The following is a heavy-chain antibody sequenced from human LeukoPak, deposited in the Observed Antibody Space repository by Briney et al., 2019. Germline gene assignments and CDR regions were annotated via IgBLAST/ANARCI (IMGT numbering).Heavy chain of an antibody. CDR1: GYTLTELS. CDR3: AKSIEYCGADCYGYFDL. D-gene: IGHD2-21*02. J-gene: IGHJ2*01. CDR2: FDPEDGET. Sequence: ASVKVSCKVSGYTLTELSMHWVRQAPGKGLEWMGGFDPEDGETINAQKFQGRVTMTEDTSTDTAYMELSSLRSEDTAVYYCAKSIEYCGADCYGYFDLWGRGTLVTVSS. V-gene: IGHV1-24*01.